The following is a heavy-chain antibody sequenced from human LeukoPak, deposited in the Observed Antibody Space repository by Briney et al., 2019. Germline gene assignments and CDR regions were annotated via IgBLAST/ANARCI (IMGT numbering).Heavy chain of an antibody. CDR1: GYTFTSYG. CDR2: ISAYNGNT. CDR3: ARGPYYDYVWGSYRWIDY. D-gene: IGHD3-16*02. Sequence: ASVKVSCKASGYTFTSYGISWVRQAPGQGLEWMGWISAYNGNTNYAQKLQGRVTMTTDTSTSTAYMELRSLRSDDTAVYYCARGPYYDYVWGSYRWIDYWGQGTLVTVSS. V-gene: IGHV1-18*01. J-gene: IGHJ4*02.